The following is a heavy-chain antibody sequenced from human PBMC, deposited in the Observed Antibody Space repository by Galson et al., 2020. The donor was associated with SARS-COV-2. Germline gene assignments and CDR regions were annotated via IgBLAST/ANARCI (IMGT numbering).Heavy chain of an antibody. CDR1: GFTFDDYA. Sequence: GGSLRLSCAASGFTFDDYAMHWVRQAPGKGLEWVSGISWNSGSIGYADSVKGRFTISRDNAKNSLYLQMNSLRAEDTALYYCAALAFKAPYYFDYWGQGTLVTVSS. CDR2: ISWNSGSI. V-gene: IGHV3-9*01. D-gene: IGHD3-3*02. J-gene: IGHJ4*02. CDR3: AALAFKAPYYFDY.